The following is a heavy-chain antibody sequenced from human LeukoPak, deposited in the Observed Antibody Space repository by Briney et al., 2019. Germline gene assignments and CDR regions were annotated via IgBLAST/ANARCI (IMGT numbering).Heavy chain of an antibody. D-gene: IGHD3-22*01. CDR1: GYTFISYG. CDR3: ARGGYYDSSGYRNDAFDI. CDR2: ISAHNGNT. V-gene: IGHV1-18*01. J-gene: IGHJ3*02. Sequence: GASVEVSCKASGYTFISYGISWVRQAPGQGLEWMGWISAHNGNTNYAQKLQGRVTMTTDTSTSTAYMELRSLRSDDTAVYYCARGGYYDSSGYRNDAFDIWGQGTMVTVSS.